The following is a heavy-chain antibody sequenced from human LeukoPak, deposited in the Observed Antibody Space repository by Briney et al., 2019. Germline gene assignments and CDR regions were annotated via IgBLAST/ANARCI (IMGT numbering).Heavy chain of an antibody. J-gene: IGHJ4*02. CDR1: GYTFTGYY. CDR3: ARDFYDGGRTVDY. Sequence: ASVKVSCKASGYTFTGYYMHWVRQAPGQGLEWMGWVNPNSGGTNYAQKFQGRVTMTRDTSISTAYMELSRLRSDDTAVYYCARDFYDGGRTVDYWGQGTLVAVSS. D-gene: IGHD4-23*01. V-gene: IGHV1-2*02. CDR2: VNPNSGGT.